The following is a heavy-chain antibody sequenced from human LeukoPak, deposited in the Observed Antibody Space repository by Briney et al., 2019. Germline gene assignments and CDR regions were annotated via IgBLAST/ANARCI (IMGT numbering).Heavy chain of an antibody. V-gene: IGHV1-46*01. J-gene: IGHJ4*02. CDR1: GYTFTSYY. CDR2: INPSGGST. D-gene: IGHD2-15*01. Sequence: ASVKVSCKASGYTFTSYYMHWVRQAPGQGLEWMGIINPSGGSTSYAQKFQGRVTMTRDMSTSTVYMELSSLRSEDTAVYYCARSFSDCSGGSCYLFDYWGQGTLVTVSS. CDR3: ARSFSDCSGGSCYLFDY.